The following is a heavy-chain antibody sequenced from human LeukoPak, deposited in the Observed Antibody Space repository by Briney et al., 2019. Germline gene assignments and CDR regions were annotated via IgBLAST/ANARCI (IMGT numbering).Heavy chain of an antibody. D-gene: IGHD3-3*01. Sequence: GGSLTLSCAASGFTFSSYWMSWVRQAPGKGLEGVANIKQDGSEKYYVDSVKGRFTISRDNAKNSLYLQMNSLRAEDTAVYYCARVGDFWSGYSHYYMDVWGKGTTVTVSS. CDR2: IKQDGSEK. CDR1: GFTFSSYW. CDR3: ARVGDFWSGYSHYYMDV. J-gene: IGHJ6*03. V-gene: IGHV3-7*01.